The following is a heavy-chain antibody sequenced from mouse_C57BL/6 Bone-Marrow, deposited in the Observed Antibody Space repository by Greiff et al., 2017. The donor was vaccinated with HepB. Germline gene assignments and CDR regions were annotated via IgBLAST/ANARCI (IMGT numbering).Heavy chain of an antibody. Sequence: EVQLVESGGGLVQPKGSLKLSCAASGFTFNTYAMHWVRQAPGKGLEWVARIRSKSSNYATYYADSVKDRFTISRDDSQSMLYLQMNNLKTEDTAMYYCVRAIYYYGSSLYYYAMDYWGQGTSVTVSS. V-gene: IGHV10-3*01. CDR1: GFTFNTYA. CDR3: VRAIYYYGSSLYYYAMDY. CDR2: IRSKSSNYAT. J-gene: IGHJ4*01. D-gene: IGHD1-1*01.